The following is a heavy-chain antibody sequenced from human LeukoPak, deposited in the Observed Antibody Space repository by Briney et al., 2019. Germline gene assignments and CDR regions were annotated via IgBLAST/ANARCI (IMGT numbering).Heavy chain of an antibody. J-gene: IGHJ4*02. D-gene: IGHD5-24*01. CDR1: GGFISSSSYY. V-gene: IGHV4-39*01. CDR2: IYYSGST. CDR3: ARNTLEMATNLFDY. Sequence: SETLSLTCTVSGGFISSSSYYWSWIRQPPGKGLEWIGSIYYSGSTYYNPSLKSRVTISVDTSKNQFSLKLSSVIAADTAVYYCARNTLEMATNLFDYWGQGTVVTVSS.